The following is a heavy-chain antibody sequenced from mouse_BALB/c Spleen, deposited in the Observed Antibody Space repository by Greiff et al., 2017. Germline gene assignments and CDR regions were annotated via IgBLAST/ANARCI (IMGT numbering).Heavy chain of an antibody. CDR1: GYAFSSYW. Sequence: QVQLQQSGAELVRPGSSVKISCKASGYAFSSYWMNWVKQRPGQGLEWIGQIYPGDGDTNYNGKFKGKATLTADKSSSTAYMQLSSLTSEDSAVYFCARGWYYAMDYWGQGTSVTVSS. D-gene: IGHD2-1*01. CDR3: ARGWYYAMDY. CDR2: IYPGDGDT. V-gene: IGHV1-80*01. J-gene: IGHJ4*01.